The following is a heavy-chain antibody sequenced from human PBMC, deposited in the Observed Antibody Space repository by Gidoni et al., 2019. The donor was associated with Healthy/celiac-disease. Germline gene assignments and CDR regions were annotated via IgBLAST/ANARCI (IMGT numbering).Heavy chain of an antibody. V-gene: IGHV1-18*01. CDR3: AREGQQLVSVGLGYYYYYGMDV. D-gene: IGHD6-13*01. CDR1: GDTFTSHG. CDR2: ISAYNGNT. Sequence: ASGDTFTSHGNSWVRQAPGQGLEWMGWISAYNGNTNYAQKLQGRVTMTTDTSTSTAYMELRSLRSDDTAVYYCAREGQQLVSVGLGYYYYYGMDVWGKGTTVTVSS. J-gene: IGHJ6*04.